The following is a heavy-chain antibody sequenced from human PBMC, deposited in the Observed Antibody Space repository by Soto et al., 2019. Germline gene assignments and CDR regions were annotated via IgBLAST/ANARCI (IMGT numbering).Heavy chain of an antibody. J-gene: IGHJ1*01. CDR3: ARDLVVLVPAADPPKYFQH. CDR1: GFTFSSYS. D-gene: IGHD2-2*01. V-gene: IGHV3-48*02. CDR2: ISSSSSTI. Sequence: GGSLRLSCAASGFTFSSYSMNWVRQAPGKGLEWVSYISSSSSTIYYADSVKGRFTISRDNAKNSLYLQMNSLRDEDTAVYYCARDLVVLVPAADPPKYFQHWGQGTLVTVSS.